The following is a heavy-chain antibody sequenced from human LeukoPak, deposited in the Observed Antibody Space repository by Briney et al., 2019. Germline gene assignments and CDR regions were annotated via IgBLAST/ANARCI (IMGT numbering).Heavy chain of an antibody. J-gene: IGHJ4*02. D-gene: IGHD3-10*01. Sequence: HPGGSLRLSCAASGFTFSSYVMSWVRQAPGKGLEWVSAISGTGGSTYSADSVKGRFTISRDNSKNTLYLQMNSLRAEDTAVYYCAKDAVKYYYGSGSYYSFDYWGQGTLVTVSS. CDR2: ISGTGGST. V-gene: IGHV3-23*01. CDR3: AKDAVKYYYGSGSYYSFDY. CDR1: GFTFSSYV.